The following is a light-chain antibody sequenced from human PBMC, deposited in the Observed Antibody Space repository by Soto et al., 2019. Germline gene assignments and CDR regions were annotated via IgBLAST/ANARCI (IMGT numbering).Light chain of an antibody. V-gene: IGKV3-20*01. CDR1: QSVSSSY. CDR2: GAS. Sequence: EIVLTQSPGTLSLSPGDRATLSCRASQSVSSSYLAWYQQKPGQAPRLPIYGASRRATGIPDRFSGSGSGTDFTLTISRLEPEDFAVYYCQQYGSSHTFGGGTKVEIK. J-gene: IGKJ4*01. CDR3: QQYGSSHT.